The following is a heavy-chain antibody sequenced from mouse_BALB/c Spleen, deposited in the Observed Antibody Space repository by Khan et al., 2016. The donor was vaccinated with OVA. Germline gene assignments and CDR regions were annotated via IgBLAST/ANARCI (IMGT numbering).Heavy chain of an antibody. CDR3: ARSSYYGSSLCAMNY. J-gene: IGHJ4*01. CDR2: IGPGSGNT. Sequence: DLVKPGASVKLSCRASGYTFTSYWINWIKQRPGQGLEWVGHIGPGSGNTYYSEIFKGKATLHVDTSSSTAYIQLSSLSSEDSAVYVRARSSYYGSSLCAMNYWGQGTSVTVSS. CDR1: GYTFTSYW. D-gene: IGHD1-1*01. V-gene: IGHV1S41*01.